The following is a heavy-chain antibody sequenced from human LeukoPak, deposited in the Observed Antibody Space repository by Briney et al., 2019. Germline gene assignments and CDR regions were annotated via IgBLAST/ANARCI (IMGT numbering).Heavy chain of an antibody. CDR1: GFTFSDHY. D-gene: IGHD3-10*01. CDR2: ISSSGSTI. J-gene: IGHJ4*02. CDR3: AKDQFLYGSGSMAFFDF. V-gene: IGHV3-11*01. Sequence: PGGSLRLSCAASGFTFSDHYIDWVRQAPGKGLEWVSYISSSGSTIYYADSVKGRFTISRDNAKNSLYLQMNSLRAEDTAVYYCAKDQFLYGSGSMAFFDFWGQGNLVTVSS.